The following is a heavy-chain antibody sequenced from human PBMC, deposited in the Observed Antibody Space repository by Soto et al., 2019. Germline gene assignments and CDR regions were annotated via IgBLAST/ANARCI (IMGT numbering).Heavy chain of an antibody. CDR2: IYHGGTT. CDR3: ARSAYYYDSSGYYSGRRAFDI. J-gene: IGHJ3*02. V-gene: IGHV4-38-2*02. CDR1: GYSISSGSY. Sequence: KTSETLSLTCTVSGYSISSGSYWAWIRQPPGKGPEWIASIYHGGTTFYNPSLKSRITISVDTSKNQFSLKLSSVTAADTAVYYCARSAYYYDSSGYYSGRRAFDIWGQGTMVTVSS. D-gene: IGHD3-22*01.